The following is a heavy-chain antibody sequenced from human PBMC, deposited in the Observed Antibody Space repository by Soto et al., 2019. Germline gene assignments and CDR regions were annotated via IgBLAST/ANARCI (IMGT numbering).Heavy chain of an antibody. Sequence: LRLSCAASGFTFSSYSMNWVRQAPGKGLEWVSYISSSSTIYYADSVKGRFTISRDNAKNSLYLQMNSLRAEDTAVYYCAREPSSWYGWGQGTLVTVSS. CDR2: ISSSSTI. D-gene: IGHD6-13*01. J-gene: IGHJ4*02. V-gene: IGHV3-48*04. CDR3: AREPSSWYG. CDR1: GFTFSSYS.